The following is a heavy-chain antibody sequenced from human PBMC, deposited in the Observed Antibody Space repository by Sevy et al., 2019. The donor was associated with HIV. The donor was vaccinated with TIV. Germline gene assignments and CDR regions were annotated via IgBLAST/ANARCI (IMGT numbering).Heavy chain of an antibody. CDR2: ISFSSNYI. D-gene: IGHD4-17*01. J-gene: IGHJ3*02. CDR1: GFTFSTYS. V-gene: IGHV3-21*01. Sequence: GGSLRLSCSASGFTFSTYSMHWVRQAPGKGLEWVSSISFSSNYIYYADSMKGRFTISRDNAKNSLYLHMNSLRVEDTTVYYCARGIGTTVTMWDAFDIWGQGTMVTVSS. CDR3: ARGIGTTVTMWDAFDI.